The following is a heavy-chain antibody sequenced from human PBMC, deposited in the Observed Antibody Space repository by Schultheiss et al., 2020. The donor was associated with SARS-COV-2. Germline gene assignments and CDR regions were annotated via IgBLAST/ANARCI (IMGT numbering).Heavy chain of an antibody. V-gene: IGHV4-39*07. CDR2: IYYSGST. Sequence: ESLKISCAASGFTVSSNYMSWVRQAPGKGLEWIGSIYYSGSTYYNPSLKSRVTISVDTSKNQFSLKLSSVTAADTAVYYCARAHSNYAHYYYMDVWGKGTTVTVSS. CDR1: GFTVSSNY. D-gene: IGHD4-11*01. CDR3: ARAHSNYAHYYYMDV. J-gene: IGHJ6*03.